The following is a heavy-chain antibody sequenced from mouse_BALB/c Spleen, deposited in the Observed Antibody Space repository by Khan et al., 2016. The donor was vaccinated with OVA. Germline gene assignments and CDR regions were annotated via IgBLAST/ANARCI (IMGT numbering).Heavy chain of an antibody. CDR2: INPSSGYT. V-gene: IGHV1-4*01. J-gene: IGHJ3*01. Sequence: VQLQQSGAELARPGASVKMSCKASGYTFTSYTIHWIKQRPGQGLEWIGYINPSSGYTNYNQKFKDKATLTADKSSTTAYLQLSSLTSDDSAVYYLARDGDYYRNDGWFAYWGQGTLVTVSA. CDR3: ARDGDYYRNDGWFAY. D-gene: IGHD2-14*01. CDR1: GYTFTSYT.